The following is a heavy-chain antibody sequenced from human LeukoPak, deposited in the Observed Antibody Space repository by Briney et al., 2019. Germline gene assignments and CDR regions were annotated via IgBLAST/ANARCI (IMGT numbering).Heavy chain of an antibody. CDR2: ISPSTTHT. CDR1: GFTFSDYY. CDR3: ARVGDVAAAGTLDF. D-gene: IGHD6-13*01. Sequence: GGSLRLSCAASGFTFSDYYMSWIRQAPGEGLEWVSYISPSTTHTPYADSVKGRFTVARDNAQNSLLLQMNSLRAEDTAVYYCARVGDVAAAGTLDFWGQGTLVTVSS. J-gene: IGHJ4*02. V-gene: IGHV3-11*05.